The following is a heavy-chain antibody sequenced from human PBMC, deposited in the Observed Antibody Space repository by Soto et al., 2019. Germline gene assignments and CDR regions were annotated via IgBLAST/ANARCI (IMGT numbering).Heavy chain of an antibody. D-gene: IGHD3-22*01. Sequence: SVTLSLTCTVAGGSIISGDYYWSWIRQPPGKGLEWIGYIYYSGSTYYNPSLKSRVTISVDTSKNQFSLKLSSVTAADTAVYYCASGDYYDSSGYYLGWGQGTLVTVSS. V-gene: IGHV4-30-4*01. CDR2: IYYSGST. CDR3: ASGDYYDSSGYYLG. J-gene: IGHJ4*02. CDR1: GGSIISGDYY.